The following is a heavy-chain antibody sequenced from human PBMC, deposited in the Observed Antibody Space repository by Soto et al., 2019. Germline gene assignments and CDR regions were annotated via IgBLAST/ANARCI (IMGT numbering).Heavy chain of an antibody. D-gene: IGHD2-15*01. Sequence: QVQLVESGGGVVQPGRSLRLSCAASGFIFSSYGMHWVRQAPGKELEWVAVISYEGSHTYYADSVKGRFTITRDNSKNTLYLQMNSLRPEDTAVYYCAKEVHCGGGSYSWSEGFDYWGQGTLLTVSS. CDR2: ISYEGSHT. CDR1: GFIFSSYG. V-gene: IGHV3-30*18. CDR3: AKEVHCGGGSYSWSEGFDY. J-gene: IGHJ4*02.